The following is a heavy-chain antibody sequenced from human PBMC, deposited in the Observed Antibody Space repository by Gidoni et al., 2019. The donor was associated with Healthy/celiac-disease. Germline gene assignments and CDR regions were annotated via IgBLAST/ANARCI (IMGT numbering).Heavy chain of an antibody. CDR2: IIPILGIA. D-gene: IGHD6-6*01. CDR1: GGTFISYA. Sequence: QVQLVQSGAEVKKPGSSVKVSCKASGGTFISYAISWVRQAPGQGLEWMGRIIPILGIANYAQKFQGRVTITADKSTSTAYMELSSLRSEDTAVYYCARSSPSVTSYYYYYGMDVWGQGTTVTVSS. V-gene: IGHV1-69*04. J-gene: IGHJ6*02. CDR3: ARSSPSVTSYYYYYGMDV.